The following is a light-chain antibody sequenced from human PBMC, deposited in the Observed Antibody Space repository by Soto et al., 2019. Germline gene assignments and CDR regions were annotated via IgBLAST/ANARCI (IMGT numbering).Light chain of an antibody. CDR2: AAS. CDR1: QGVSNY. Sequence: IQMTQSPSSLSAVVGDRVTITCRASQGVSNYLAWYQQKPGKVPKILIYAASTLQSGVSPRFSASGSGTDFTLTISSLQPEDVATYYCQKYNDFPWTFGQGTKVDI. V-gene: IGKV1-27*01. J-gene: IGKJ1*01. CDR3: QKYNDFPWT.